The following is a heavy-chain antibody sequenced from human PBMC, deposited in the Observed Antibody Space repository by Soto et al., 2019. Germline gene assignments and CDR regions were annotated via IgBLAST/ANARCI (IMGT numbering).Heavy chain of an antibody. CDR3: ERRESYGDYDDAFDI. J-gene: IGHJ3*02. D-gene: IGHD4-17*01. CDR1: GGSISSSNW. Sequence: QVQLQESGPGLVKPSGTLSLTCAVSGGSISSSNWWSWVRQPPGKGLEWIGEIYHSGSTNYNPSLKSRVTISVDKSKNQFSLKLSSVTAADTAVYYCERRESYGDYDDAFDIWGQGTMVTVSS. CDR2: IYHSGST. V-gene: IGHV4-4*02.